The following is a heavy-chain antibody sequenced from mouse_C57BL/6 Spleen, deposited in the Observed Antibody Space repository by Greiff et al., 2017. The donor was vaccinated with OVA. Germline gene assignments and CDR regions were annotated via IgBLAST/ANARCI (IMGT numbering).Heavy chain of an antibody. CDR2: ISSGGSYT. Sequence: EVQLVESGGDLVKPGGSLKLSCAASGFTFSSYGMSWVRQTPDKRLEWVATISSGGSYTYYPDSVKGRFTISRDNAKNTLYLQMSSLKSEDTAMYYCASSFYWGQGTTLTVSS. V-gene: IGHV5-6*01. CDR1: GFTFSSYG. CDR3: ASSFY. J-gene: IGHJ2*01.